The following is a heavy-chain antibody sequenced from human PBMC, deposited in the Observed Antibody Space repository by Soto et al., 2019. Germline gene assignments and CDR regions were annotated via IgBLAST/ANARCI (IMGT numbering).Heavy chain of an antibody. J-gene: IGHJ4*02. CDR3: ARDLTSVRGS. CDR2: IIPIFDAT. Sequence: QVQMVQSGAEVKKPGSSARVSCKVSGGTFSRHSISWVRQAPGQGLEWMGGIIPIFDATQYAQKFQGRLTITADESTTTFHMDLSGLRPADTGIYYCARDLTSVRGSWGQGALVTVS. D-gene: IGHD3-10*01. CDR1: GGTFSRHS. V-gene: IGHV1-69*01.